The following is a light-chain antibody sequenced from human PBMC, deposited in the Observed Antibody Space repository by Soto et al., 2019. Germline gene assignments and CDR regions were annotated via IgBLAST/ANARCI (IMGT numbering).Light chain of an antibody. CDR1: QSVSSN. J-gene: IGKJ5*01. CDR2: GAS. V-gene: IGKV3-15*01. Sequence: EILMTQSPATLSVSPGDRATLSCRASQSVSSNLAWYQQKRGQAPRLLIYGASTRATGLPARFSGSGSGTEFTLTISSLQSEDFAVYYCQQYSNWPLITFGQGTRLEIK. CDR3: QQYSNWPLIT.